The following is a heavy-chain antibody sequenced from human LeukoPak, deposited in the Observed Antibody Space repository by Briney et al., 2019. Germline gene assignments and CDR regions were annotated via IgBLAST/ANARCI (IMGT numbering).Heavy chain of an antibody. CDR2: ISSSSNYI. CDR3: AKAPDY. J-gene: IGHJ4*02. V-gene: IGHV3-21*04. CDR1: GFTFSDYN. Sequence: GGSLRLSCAASGFTFSDYNMNWVRQAPGKGLEWVSSISSSSNYIYYADSVKGRFTISRDNSKNTLYLQMNSLRAEDTAVYYCAKAPDYWGQGTLVTVSS.